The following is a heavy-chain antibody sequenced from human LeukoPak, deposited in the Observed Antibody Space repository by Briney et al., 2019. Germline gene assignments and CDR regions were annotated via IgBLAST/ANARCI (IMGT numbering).Heavy chain of an antibody. CDR3: ARNARLVDY. J-gene: IGHJ4*02. CDR2: IKQDGSEN. D-gene: IGHD6-6*01. CDR1: GFTFSSYS. V-gene: IGHV3-7*01. Sequence: GGSLRLSCAASGFTFSSYSMNWVRQAPGKGLEWVANIKQDGSENYHVDSVKGRFTISRDNAKNSLYLQMNSLRAEDTAVYYCARNARLVDYWGQGTLVTVSS.